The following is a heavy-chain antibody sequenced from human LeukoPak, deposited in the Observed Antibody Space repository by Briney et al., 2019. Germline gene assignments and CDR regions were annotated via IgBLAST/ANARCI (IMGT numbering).Heavy chain of an antibody. CDR1: GGTFSSYA. J-gene: IGHJ4*02. D-gene: IGHD3-22*01. CDR3: ARVEVDVDTMIVVAQHVDY. CDR2: SIPILGIA. Sequence: ASVKVSCKASGGTFSSYASSWVRQAPGQGLEWMGRSIPILGIANYAQKFQGRVTITADKSTSTAYMELSSLRSEDTAVYYCARVEVDVDTMIVVAQHVDYWGQGTLVTVSS. V-gene: IGHV1-69*04.